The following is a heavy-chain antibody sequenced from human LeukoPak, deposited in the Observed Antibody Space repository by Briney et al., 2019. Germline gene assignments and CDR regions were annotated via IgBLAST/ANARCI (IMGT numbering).Heavy chain of an antibody. D-gene: IGHD3-16*02. CDR1: GFTFSSYA. CDR3: AKKGDYVWGSYRFDY. CDR2: ISGSGGST. V-gene: IGHV3-23*01. J-gene: IGHJ4*02. Sequence: GGSLRLSRAASGFTFSSYAMSWVRQAPGKGLEWVSAISGSGGSTYYADSVKGRFTISRDNSKNTLYLQMNSLRAEDTAVYYCAKKGDYVWGSYRFDYWGQGTLVTVSS.